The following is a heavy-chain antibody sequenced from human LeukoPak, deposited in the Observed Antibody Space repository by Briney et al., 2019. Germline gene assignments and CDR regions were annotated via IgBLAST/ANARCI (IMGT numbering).Heavy chain of an antibody. CDR1: GGSISSSSYY. CDR2: IYYSGST. D-gene: IGHD5-12*01. J-gene: IGHJ3*02. V-gene: IGHV4-39*07. Sequence: PSETLALTCTVSGGSISSSSYYWGWIRQPPGKGLEWIGSIYYSGSTYYNPSLKSRVTISVDTSKNQFSLKLSSVTAADTAVYYCASDKGHSGYDYGLCAFDIWGQGTMVTVSS. CDR3: ASDKGHSGYDYGLCAFDI.